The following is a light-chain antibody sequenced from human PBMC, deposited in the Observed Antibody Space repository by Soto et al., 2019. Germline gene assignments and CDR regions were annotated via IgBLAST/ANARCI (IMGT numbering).Light chain of an antibody. CDR2: NDD. CDR1: SSNIGYST. Sequence: QSVLTQPPSASGTPGQRVTISCSGSSSNIGYSTVNWYQYLPGTAPKLLIYNDDRRPSGVPDRFSGSKSGTSASLTISGLQTEDEDEYYCAAWERSLHALVGGGTKLTVL. CDR3: AAWERSLHAL. J-gene: IGLJ2*01. V-gene: IGLV1-44*01.